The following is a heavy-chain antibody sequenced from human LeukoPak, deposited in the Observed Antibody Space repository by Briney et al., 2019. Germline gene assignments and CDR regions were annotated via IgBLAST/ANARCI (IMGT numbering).Heavy chain of an antibody. D-gene: IGHD3-9*01. V-gene: IGHV1-18*01. J-gene: IGHJ5*02. CDR2: VTSYNGDT. Sequence: GATVKVSCKASGYILNNYGISWVRQAPGQGLEWMGWVTSYNGDTNYAQKFQGRVTMSTDTSTSTACMELRSLRFDDTAIYYCAKDWHILTGRNCFDPWGQGTLVTVSS. CDR1: GYILNNYG. CDR3: AKDWHILTGRNCFDP.